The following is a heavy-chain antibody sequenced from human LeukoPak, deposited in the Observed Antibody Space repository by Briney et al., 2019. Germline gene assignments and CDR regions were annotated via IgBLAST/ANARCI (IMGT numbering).Heavy chain of an antibody. CDR1: GGSISSYY. D-gene: IGHD3-22*01. Sequence: KSSETLSLTCTVSGGSISSYYWSWIRQPAGVGREWIGRIYTSGITDYNPSLNSRVTMSVDTSKNQFSMKLSSVTAADTAVYYCARDRGYYDSSGYYAFDIWGQGTMVTVSS. CDR2: IYTSGIT. J-gene: IGHJ3*02. CDR3: ARDRGYYDSSGYYAFDI. V-gene: IGHV4-4*07.